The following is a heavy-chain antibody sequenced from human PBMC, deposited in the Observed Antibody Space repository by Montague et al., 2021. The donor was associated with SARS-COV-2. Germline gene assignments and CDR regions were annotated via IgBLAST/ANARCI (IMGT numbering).Heavy chain of an antibody. CDR2: INHSGGT. J-gene: IGHJ6*02. CDR1: GGSFSGHY. CDR3: ACGEITTRGLIYYYGMDV. D-gene: IGHD4-11*01. V-gene: IGHV4-34*01. Sequence: SETLSLTCAVYGGSFSGHYWNWIRQPPGKGLEWIGEINHSGGTNNNPSLKSRVTMSVDTSKNQFSLKLSSVTAADTAVYYCACGEITTRGLIYYYGMDVWGQGTTVTVSS.